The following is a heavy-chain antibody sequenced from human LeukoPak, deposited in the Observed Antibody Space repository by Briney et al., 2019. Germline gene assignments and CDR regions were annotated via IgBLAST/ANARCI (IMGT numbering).Heavy chain of an antibody. CDR3: ARDRGYYGSGSHPSWFDP. Sequence: ASVKVSCKASGYTFTSYGISWVRQAPGQGLEWKGWISAYNGNTNYAQKLQGRVTMTTDTSTSTAYMELRSLRSDDTAVYYCARDRGYYGSGSHPSWFDPWGQGTLVTVSS. V-gene: IGHV1-18*04. D-gene: IGHD3-10*01. CDR1: GYTFTSYG. CDR2: ISAYNGNT. J-gene: IGHJ5*02.